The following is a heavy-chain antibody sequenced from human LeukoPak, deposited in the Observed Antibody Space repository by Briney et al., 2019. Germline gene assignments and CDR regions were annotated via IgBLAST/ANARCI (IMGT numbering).Heavy chain of an antibody. CDR1: GGSISSYY. CDR2: IYYSGST. V-gene: IGHV4-59*08. D-gene: IGHD5-24*01. CDR3: ASVEMATIGAFDI. Sequence: PSETLSLTCTVSGGSISSYYWSWIRQPPGKGLEWIGYIYYSGSTNYNHSLKSRVTISVDTSKNQFSLKLSSVTAADTAVYYCASVEMATIGAFDIWGKGTMVTVSS. J-gene: IGHJ3*02.